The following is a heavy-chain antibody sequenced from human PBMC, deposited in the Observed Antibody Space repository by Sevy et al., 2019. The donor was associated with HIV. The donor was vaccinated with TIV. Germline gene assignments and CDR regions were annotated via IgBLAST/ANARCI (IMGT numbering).Heavy chain of an antibody. CDR2: IYYNGHI. D-gene: IGHD1-26*01. CDR3: AGENAWGRGYS. J-gene: IGHJ4*02. V-gene: IGHV4-59*08. Sequence: SETLSLTCTVSGGYITSLYWNWIRQPPGKALEWIANIYYNGHINYNPSLKSRVTLSLDTSKNQFSLRLSSVTAADTAMYYCAGENAWGRGYSWGQGTLVTVSS. CDR1: GGYITSLY.